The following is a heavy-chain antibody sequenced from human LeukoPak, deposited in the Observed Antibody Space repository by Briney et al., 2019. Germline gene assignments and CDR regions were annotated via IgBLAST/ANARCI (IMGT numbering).Heavy chain of an antibody. Sequence: SETLSLTCTVSGGSIRSYWSWIRQPAGKGLEWIGRIYGSGSTDYNPSLKSRVTMSIDTSKNQFSLNLISVTAADTAVYYCARDWGSSGYPDAFDIWGQGTMVTVSS. J-gene: IGHJ3*02. V-gene: IGHV4-4*07. D-gene: IGHD5-18*01. CDR2: IYGSGST. CDR1: GGSIRSY. CDR3: ARDWGSSGYPDAFDI.